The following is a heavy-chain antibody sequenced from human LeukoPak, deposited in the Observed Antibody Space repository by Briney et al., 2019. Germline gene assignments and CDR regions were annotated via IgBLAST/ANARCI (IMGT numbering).Heavy chain of an antibody. CDR3: AKVGGIRYFDWLSWIDC. V-gene: IGHV3-23*01. CDR1: GFTFSSYA. Sequence: GGSLRLSCAASGFTFSSYAMSWVRQAPGKGLEWVSAISGSGGSTYYADSVKGRFTISRDNSKNTLYLQMNSLRAEDTAVYYCAKVGGIRYFDWLSWIDCWGQGTLVTVSS. D-gene: IGHD3-9*01. CDR2: ISGSGGST. J-gene: IGHJ4*02.